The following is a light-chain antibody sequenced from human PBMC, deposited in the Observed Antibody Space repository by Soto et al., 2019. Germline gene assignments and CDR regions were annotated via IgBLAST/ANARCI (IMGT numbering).Light chain of an antibody. Sequence: QSALTQPASVSGSPGQSITISCTGTSSDVGGYNYVSWYQQHPGKAPKLMIFEVSNRPSGVSNRFSGSKSGNTASLTISGLQAEDEADYYCSSHTISSTRVFGTGTKVTVL. CDR3: SSHTISSTRV. V-gene: IGLV2-14*01. J-gene: IGLJ1*01. CDR1: SSDVGGYNY. CDR2: EVS.